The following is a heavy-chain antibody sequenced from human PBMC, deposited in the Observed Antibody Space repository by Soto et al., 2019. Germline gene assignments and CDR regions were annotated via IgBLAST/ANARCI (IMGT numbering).Heavy chain of an antibody. V-gene: IGHV3-7*01. J-gene: IGHJ5*02. CDR2: MDQDGSET. CDR1: GFTFNTYW. Sequence: EVQLVESGGGLVQPGGSLRLSCAASGFTFNTYWMTWVRQPPGRGLEWVANMDQDGSETYYVESVRGRFTVSRDNAKNSRYLQMNSVRVEDTAVYYCVCGGTFFISWGQGTLFTV. D-gene: IGHD3-16*01. CDR3: VCGGTFFIS.